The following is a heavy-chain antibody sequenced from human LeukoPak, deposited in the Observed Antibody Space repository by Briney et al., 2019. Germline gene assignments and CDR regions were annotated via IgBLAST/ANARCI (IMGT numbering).Heavy chain of an antibody. V-gene: IGHV4-39*01. CDR1: GGSISSSSYY. CDR2: IYYSGSI. Sequence: PSETLSLTCTVSGGSISSSSYYWGWIRQPPGKGLEWIGSIYYSGSIYYNPSLKSRVTISVDTSKNQFSLKLSSVTAADTAVYHCARQGHDFWGGYYTSFDPWGQGTLVTVSS. CDR3: ARQGHDFWGGYYTSFDP. D-gene: IGHD3-3*01. J-gene: IGHJ5*02.